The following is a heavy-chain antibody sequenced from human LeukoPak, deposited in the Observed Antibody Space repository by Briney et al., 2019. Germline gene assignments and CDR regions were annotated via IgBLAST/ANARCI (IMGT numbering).Heavy chain of an antibody. J-gene: IGHJ4*02. CDR2: INPNGGTT. D-gene: IGHD2/OR15-2a*01. Sequence: GASVKVSCKASGYAFTSSYMHWVRQAPGQGLEWMGRINPNGGTTTYAQRFQGRVAMTRAQSTSTVYMELSSLRAEDTAVYYCARELGIIGAPRRPLAYWGQGTLVTVSS. CDR3: ARELGIIGAPRRPLAY. CDR1: GYAFTSSY. V-gene: IGHV1-46*01.